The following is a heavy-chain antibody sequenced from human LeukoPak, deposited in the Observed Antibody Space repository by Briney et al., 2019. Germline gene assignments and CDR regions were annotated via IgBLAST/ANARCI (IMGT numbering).Heavy chain of an antibody. CDR3: ARHLRDWFDL. Sequence: PSETLSLTCTVSGGSLSSYYWSWIRQPPGKGREWIGYIYYRGSTNYNPSLKSRVTISVDASKNQFSLKLSSVTAADTAVYYCARHLRDWFDLWGQGTLVTVSS. CDR2: IYYRGST. CDR1: GGSLSSYY. V-gene: IGHV4-59*08. J-gene: IGHJ5*02.